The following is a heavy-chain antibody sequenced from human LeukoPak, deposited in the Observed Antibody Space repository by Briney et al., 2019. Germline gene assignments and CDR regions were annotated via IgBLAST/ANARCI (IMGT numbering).Heavy chain of an antibody. Sequence: SETLSLTCTVSGGSISSGDYYWSWIRQPPGKGLEWIRYIYYSGSTYYNPSLKSRVTISVDTSKNQFSLKLSSVTAADTAVYYCARAPYYDFWSGYLYYFDYWGQGTLVTVSS. CDR1: GGSISSGDYY. V-gene: IGHV4-30-4*08. J-gene: IGHJ4*02. CDR2: IYYSGST. CDR3: ARAPYYDFWSGYLYYFDY. D-gene: IGHD3-3*01.